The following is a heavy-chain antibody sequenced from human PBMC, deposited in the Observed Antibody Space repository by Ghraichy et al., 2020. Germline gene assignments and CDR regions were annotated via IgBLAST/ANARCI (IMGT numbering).Heavy chain of an antibody. CDR1: GFTLATYG. Sequence: GESLNISCAASGFTLATYGMHWVRQAPGKGLEWVAGIWDDRTNKYYADSVKGRFGISRDNSKNTLSLQMNSLRAEDTAVYYCAREGPLGYCSSTTCFFDYWGQGTLVTVSS. CDR3: AREGPLGYCSSTTCFFDY. V-gene: IGHV3-33*01. D-gene: IGHD2-2*01. J-gene: IGHJ4*02. CDR2: IWDDRTNK.